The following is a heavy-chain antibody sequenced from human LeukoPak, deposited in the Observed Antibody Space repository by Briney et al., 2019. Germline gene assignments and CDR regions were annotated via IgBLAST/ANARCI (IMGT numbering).Heavy chain of an antibody. Sequence: GGSLRLSCAASGFTFSSYSMNWVHQAPGKGLEWVSSISSSSSYIYYADSVKGRFTISRDNAKNSLYLQMNSLRAEDTAVYYCARDQGQQLVPFDYWGQGTLVTVSS. V-gene: IGHV3-21*01. CDR2: ISSSSSYI. CDR3: ARDQGQQLVPFDY. D-gene: IGHD6-13*01. J-gene: IGHJ4*02. CDR1: GFTFSSYS.